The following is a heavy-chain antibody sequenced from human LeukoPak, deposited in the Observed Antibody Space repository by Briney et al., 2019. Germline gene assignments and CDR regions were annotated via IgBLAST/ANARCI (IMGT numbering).Heavy chain of an antibody. Sequence: ASVKVSCKASGGTFSSYAISWVRQAPGQGLEWMGGIIPIFGTANYAQKFQGRVTITADESTSTAYMELSSLRSEDTAVYYCARAHYGSGGYYYYYYGMDVWGKGTTVTVSS. V-gene: IGHV1-69*13. CDR1: GGTFSSYA. J-gene: IGHJ6*04. D-gene: IGHD3-10*01. CDR2: IIPIFGTA. CDR3: ARAHYGSGGYYYYYYGMDV.